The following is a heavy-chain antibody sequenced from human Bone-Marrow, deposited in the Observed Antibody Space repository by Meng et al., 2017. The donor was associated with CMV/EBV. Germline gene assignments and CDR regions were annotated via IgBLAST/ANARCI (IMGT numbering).Heavy chain of an antibody. V-gene: IGHV1-2*02. J-gene: IGHJ4*02. Sequence: ASVKVSCKASGYPFTVHYLHWVRQAPGQGLDWVGWISPNNGGTNYGQRFQGRVTLTSDTSINTAYMELANLTSDDTAVYFCARASDRIHTSSWFRNGGFDYWGQGALVTVSS. CDR3: ARASDRIHTSSWFRNGGFDY. D-gene: IGHD6-13*01. CDR1: GYPFTVHY. CDR2: ISPNNGGT.